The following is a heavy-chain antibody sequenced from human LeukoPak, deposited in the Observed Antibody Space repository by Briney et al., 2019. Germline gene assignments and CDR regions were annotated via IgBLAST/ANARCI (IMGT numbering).Heavy chain of an antibody. CDR2: SDPEDGAT. J-gene: IGHJ4*02. V-gene: IGHV1-24*01. D-gene: IGHD5-12*01. CDR3: ATVVLYSGYYFDY. Sequence: ASVKVSCTVSGYTLTKLSMHWVRQAPGKGLEWMGGSDPEDGATIYAQKFQGRVTITEDTSTDTAYMELSSLRSEDTAVYYCATVVLYSGYYFDYWGQGTLVTVSS. CDR1: GYTLTKLS.